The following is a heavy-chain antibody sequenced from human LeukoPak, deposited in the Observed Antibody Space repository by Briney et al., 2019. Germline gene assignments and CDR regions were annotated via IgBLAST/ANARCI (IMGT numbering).Heavy chain of an antibody. Sequence: SVKVSCKASGGTFSSYAISWVRQAPGQGLEWMGGIIPIFGTANYAQKFQGRVTITTDESTSTAYMELSSLRSEDTAVYYCARGDLEWFSSWFDPWGQGTLVTVS. CDR3: ARGDLEWFSSWFDP. J-gene: IGHJ5*02. CDR1: GGTFSSYA. CDR2: IIPIFGTA. D-gene: IGHD3-3*01. V-gene: IGHV1-69*05.